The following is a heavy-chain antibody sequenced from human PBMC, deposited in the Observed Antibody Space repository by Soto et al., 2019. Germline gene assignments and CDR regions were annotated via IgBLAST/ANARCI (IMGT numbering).Heavy chain of an antibody. V-gene: IGHV4-30-2*01. J-gene: IGHJ3*02. CDR3: ATYRKCVDS. Sequence: SKTISLTCAVSGGYISGGYYSWSWIRQPPGKGLEWIGFIYNSGSTYYNSSLKSRVTISVDRSKNHFFLNLTSVTAADTAVYYCATYRKCVDSLVPGTMVTFSS. CDR1: GGYISGGYYS. CDR2: IYNSGST.